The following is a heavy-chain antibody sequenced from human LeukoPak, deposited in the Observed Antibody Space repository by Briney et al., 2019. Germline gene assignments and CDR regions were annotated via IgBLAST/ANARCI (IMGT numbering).Heavy chain of an antibody. V-gene: IGHV3-66*01. CDR1: GFTVSSNY. D-gene: IGHD2-2*01. CDR2: IYSGGST. Sequence: PGGSLTLSCVVSGFTVSSNYMSWVRQAPGKGLEWVSVIYSGGSTYYADSVKGRFIISRDNSKNTLYLQMNSLRAEDTAVYYCARDWYHAIDYWGQGALVTVSS. J-gene: IGHJ4*02. CDR3: ARDWYHAIDY.